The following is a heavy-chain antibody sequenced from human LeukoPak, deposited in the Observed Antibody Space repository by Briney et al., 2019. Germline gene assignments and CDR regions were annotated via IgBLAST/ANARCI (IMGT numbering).Heavy chain of an antibody. V-gene: IGHV3-7*03. CDR2: IKQDGSER. CDR3: AKAHSVSAPGCFDP. D-gene: IGHD5-18*01. Sequence: GGSLRLSCAASGFTFSSYWMSWVRQAPGKGLEWVANIKQDGSERYYVDSVKGRFTISRDNSKNTLYLQVNSLRAEDTAIYYCAKAHSVSAPGCFDPWGQGTLVTVSS. J-gene: IGHJ5*02. CDR1: GFTFSSYW.